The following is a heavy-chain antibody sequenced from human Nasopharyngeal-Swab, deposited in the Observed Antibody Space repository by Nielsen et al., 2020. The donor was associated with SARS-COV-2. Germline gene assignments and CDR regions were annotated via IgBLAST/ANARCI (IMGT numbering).Heavy chain of an antibody. D-gene: IGHD3-10*01. J-gene: IGHJ6*02. CDR2: MNPNSGNT. CDR1: GYTFTSYD. CDR3: ARSTMVRGYYYYYGMDV. Sequence: SVKVSCKASGYTFTSYDINWVRQATGQGLEWMGWMNPNSGNTGYAQKFQGRVTMTRNTSISTAYMELSSLRSEDTAVYYCARSTMVRGYYYYYGMDVWGQGTTVTVSS. V-gene: IGHV1-8*01.